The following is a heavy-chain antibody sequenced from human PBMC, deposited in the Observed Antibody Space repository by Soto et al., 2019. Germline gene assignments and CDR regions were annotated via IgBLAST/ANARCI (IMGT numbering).Heavy chain of an antibody. Sequence: QITLKESGPTLVKPTQTLTLTCTFSGFSLTTRGVGVGWIRQPPGKALECLALIYWDDDKRYSPSLQSRLPITQDTSKNQVVLTMTNVDPVDTATYYCAHIPNYYHSDCFDPWGQGTLVSVSS. CDR2: IYWDDDK. V-gene: IGHV2-5*02. D-gene: IGHD3-10*01. CDR1: GFSLTTRGVG. J-gene: IGHJ5*02. CDR3: AHIPNYYHSDCFDP.